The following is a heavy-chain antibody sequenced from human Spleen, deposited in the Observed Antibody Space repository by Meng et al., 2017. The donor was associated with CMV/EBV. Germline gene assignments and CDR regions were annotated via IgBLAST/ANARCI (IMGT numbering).Heavy chain of an antibody. J-gene: IGHJ6*02. Sequence: SVKVSCKASGDTFNRYSITWVRQAPGQGLEWMGRIIPILGIADYPQKFQGRVKITADKGTSTAYMELSSLRSDDTAVYYCARDLEGLWFGEMVTYYGMDVWGQGTTVTVSS. CDR1: GDTFNRYS. D-gene: IGHD3-10*01. CDR3: ARDLEGLWFGEMVTYYGMDV. V-gene: IGHV1-69*04. CDR2: IIPILGIA.